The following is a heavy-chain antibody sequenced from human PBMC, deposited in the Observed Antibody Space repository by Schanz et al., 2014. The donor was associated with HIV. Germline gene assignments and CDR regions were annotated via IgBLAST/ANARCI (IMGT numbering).Heavy chain of an antibody. V-gene: IGHV3-33*01. J-gene: IGHJ4*02. D-gene: IGHD3-10*01. CDR1: GFTFSNYG. CDR2: IWYDGSNK. CDR3: ARDLRGHFDY. Sequence: QVQLVESGGGVVQPGRSLRLSCAASGFTFSNYGLHWVRQAPGKGLEWEAVIWYDGSNKYYADSVKGRFTISRDNPKSALFLQMNSLRREDSALYFCARDLRGHFDYWSRGTLVAVSS.